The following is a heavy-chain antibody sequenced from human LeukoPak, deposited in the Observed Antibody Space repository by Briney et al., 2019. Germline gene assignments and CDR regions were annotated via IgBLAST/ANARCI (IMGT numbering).Heavy chain of an antibody. CDR1: GGSISSGGYY. V-gene: IGHV4-31*03. J-gene: IGHJ4*02. D-gene: IGHD2-15*01. CDR3: AREKDSYFDY. Sequence: SETLSLTCTVSGGSISSGGYYWSWIRQHPGKGLEWIGYIYYSGSTYYNPSLKSRVTLSVDTSKNQFSLKLSSVTAADTAVYYCAREKDSYFDYWGQGTLVTVSS. CDR2: IYYSGST.